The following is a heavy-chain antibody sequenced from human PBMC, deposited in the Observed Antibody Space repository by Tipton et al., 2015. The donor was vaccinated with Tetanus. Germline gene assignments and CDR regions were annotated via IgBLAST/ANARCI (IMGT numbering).Heavy chain of an antibody. CDR2: IDPNSGDT. Sequence: QLVQSGAELKKPGASVKVSCTASGYTFTGYYMYWVRQAPGQGLEWVGWIDPNSGDTIYAQNFQGRVTMTRDTSICTVYMELSRLRSDDTAVYYCARDRGDYIYYGMDVWGPGTTVTVSS. CDR1: GYTFTGYY. J-gene: IGHJ6*02. V-gene: IGHV1-2*02. D-gene: IGHD3-22*01. CDR3: ARDRGDYIYYGMDV.